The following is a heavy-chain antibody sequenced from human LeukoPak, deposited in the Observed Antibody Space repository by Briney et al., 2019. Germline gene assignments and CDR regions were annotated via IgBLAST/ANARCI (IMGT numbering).Heavy chain of an antibody. Sequence: GGSLRLSCVASGFTFSNYAMSWVRQAPGKGLEWVSSISDGGGGTYYADSVKGRFTISRDNSKNTLYLLMNSLRAEDTAIYYCANRGKYYFDYWGQGTLVTVSS. CDR1: GFTFSNYA. V-gene: IGHV3-23*01. CDR3: ANRGKYYFDY. J-gene: IGHJ4*02. CDR2: ISDGGGGT. D-gene: IGHD3-10*01.